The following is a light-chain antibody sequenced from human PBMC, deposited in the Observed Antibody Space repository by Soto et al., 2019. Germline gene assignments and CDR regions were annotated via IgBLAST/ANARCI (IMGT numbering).Light chain of an antibody. CDR2: AAS. Sequence: DIQMTQSPSSLSASVGDRVTITCRASQSISSYLNWYQQKPGKAPKLLIYAASSLQSGVPSRFSGSGSGTDFTLTISSLQPEDVATYYCQPSYSTPDTFGGGTKVEIK. J-gene: IGKJ4*01. CDR1: QSISSY. V-gene: IGKV1-39*01. CDR3: QPSYSTPDT.